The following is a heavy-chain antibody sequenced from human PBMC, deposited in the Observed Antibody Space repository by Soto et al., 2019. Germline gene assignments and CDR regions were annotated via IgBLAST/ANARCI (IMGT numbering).Heavy chain of an antibody. CDR2: INPSGGST. Sequence: ASVKVSCKASGYTFTSYYMHWVRQAPGRGLEWMGIINPSGGSTSYAQKFQGRVTMTRDTSTSTVYMELSSLRSEDTAVYYCARDRYCSSTSCQSYYYGMDVWGQGTTVTVSS. CDR1: GYTFTSYY. J-gene: IGHJ6*02. D-gene: IGHD2-2*01. V-gene: IGHV1-46*01. CDR3: ARDRYCSSTSCQSYYYGMDV.